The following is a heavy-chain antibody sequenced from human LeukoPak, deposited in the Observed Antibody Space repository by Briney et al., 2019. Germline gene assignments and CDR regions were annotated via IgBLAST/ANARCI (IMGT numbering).Heavy chain of an antibody. J-gene: IGHJ4*02. Sequence: GGSLRLSCAASGFTFSSYGMHWVRQAPGKGLEWVAFIRYDGSNKYYADSVKGRFTVSRDNSKNTLYVQMKSLRAEDTAVYYCAKDFVVVPGNVNYFDYWGQGTLVTVSS. V-gene: IGHV3-30*02. D-gene: IGHD2-21*02. CDR1: GFTFSSYG. CDR3: AKDFVVVPGNVNYFDY. CDR2: IRYDGSNK.